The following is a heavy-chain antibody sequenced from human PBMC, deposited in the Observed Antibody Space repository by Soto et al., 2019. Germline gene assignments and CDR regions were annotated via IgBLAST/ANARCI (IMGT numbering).Heavy chain of an antibody. V-gene: IGHV3-23*01. Sequence: EVQLLESGGGLVQPGGSLRLSCAASGFTFSSYAMSWVRQAPGKGLEWVSAISGSGGSTYYADSVKGRFTISRDNSKNTLYLQMNSLRAEDTAVYYCAKDIVVVPAAGPSLDSFDIWGQGTMVTVSS. CDR2: ISGSGGST. CDR3: AKDIVVVPAAGPSLDSFDI. D-gene: IGHD2-2*01. CDR1: GFTFSSYA. J-gene: IGHJ3*02.